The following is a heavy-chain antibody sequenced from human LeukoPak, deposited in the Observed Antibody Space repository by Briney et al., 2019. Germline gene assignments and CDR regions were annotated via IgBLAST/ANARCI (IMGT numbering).Heavy chain of an antibody. CDR1: GFTFSSYG. Sequence: PGGSLRLSCAASGFTFSSYGMHWVRQAPGKGLEWVAVISYDGSNKYYADSVKGRFTISRDNSKNTLYLQMNSLRAEDTAVYYCARGDPDPAAPLDYWGQGTLVTVSS. V-gene: IGHV3-30*03. CDR2: ISYDGSNK. CDR3: ARGDPDPAAPLDY. J-gene: IGHJ4*02. D-gene: IGHD2-2*01.